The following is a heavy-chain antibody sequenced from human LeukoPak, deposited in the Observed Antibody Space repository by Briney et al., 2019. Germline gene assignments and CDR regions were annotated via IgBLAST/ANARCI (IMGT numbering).Heavy chain of an antibody. D-gene: IGHD2-15*01. CDR2: INPNSGGT. V-gene: IGHV1-2*06. J-gene: IGHJ6*03. Sequence: GASVKVSCKAPGYTFTGYYMHWVRQAPGQGLEWMGRINPNSGGTNYAQKFQGRVTMTRDTSISTAYMELSRLRSDDTAVYYCARGEAIGYCSGGSCYSRRYYYYMDVWGKGTTVTVSS. CDR1: GYTFTGYY. CDR3: ARGEAIGYCSGGSCYSRRYYYYMDV.